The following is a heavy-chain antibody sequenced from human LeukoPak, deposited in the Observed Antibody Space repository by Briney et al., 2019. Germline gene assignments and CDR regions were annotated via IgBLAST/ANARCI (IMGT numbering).Heavy chain of an antibody. D-gene: IGHD1-26*01. CDR3: ARGGSYLSAFDI. J-gene: IGHJ3*02. CDR2: ISGSGGST. Sequence: GGSLRLSCAASGFTFSSYGMSWVRQAPGKGLEWVSAISGSGGSTFYADSVKGRFTISRDNSKNTLYLQMNSLRAEDTAVYYCARGGSYLSAFDIWGQGTMVTVSS. CDR1: GFTFSSYG. V-gene: IGHV3-23*01.